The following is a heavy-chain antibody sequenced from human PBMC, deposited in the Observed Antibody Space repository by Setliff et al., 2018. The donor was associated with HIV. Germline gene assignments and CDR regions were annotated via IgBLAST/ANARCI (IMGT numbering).Heavy chain of an antibody. CDR3: ARWVYDSGSGYFIDY. CDR2: IKPDATSK. J-gene: IGHJ4*02. V-gene: IGHV3-7*03. CDR1: GFSISGHW. D-gene: IGHD5-12*01. Sequence: GGSLRLSCAASGFSISGHWMAWVRQGPDKGLEWVANIKPDATSKNYGDSVKGRFAISRENAQNSLSLQMNGLTDEDTAVYYCARWVYDSGSGYFIDYWGQGSLVTVSS.